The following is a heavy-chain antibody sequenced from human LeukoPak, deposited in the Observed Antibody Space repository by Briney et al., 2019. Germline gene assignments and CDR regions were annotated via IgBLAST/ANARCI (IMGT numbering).Heavy chain of an antibody. CDR3: ATEGPLYGDYAANFDY. D-gene: IGHD4-17*01. J-gene: IGHJ4*02. Sequence: ASVPVSCLVSGYTLTELSMHWVRQAPGKGLAWMGGVDPEDGETIYAQKFQGRVTMTEDTSTDTAYMELSSLRSEDTGVYYCATEGPLYGDYAANFDYWGQGTLVTVSS. V-gene: IGHV1-24*01. CDR2: VDPEDGET. CDR1: GYTLTELS.